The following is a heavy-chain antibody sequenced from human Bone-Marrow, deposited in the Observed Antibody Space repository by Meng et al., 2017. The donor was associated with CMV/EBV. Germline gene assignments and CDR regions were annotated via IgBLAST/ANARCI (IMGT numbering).Heavy chain of an antibody. CDR3: TTGPHRSGSGVFDI. D-gene: IGHD3-10*01. Sequence: GESLKISCAASGFTFTSYALHWVRQAPGKGLEWVTVISYDGSNKYYADSVKGRFTISRDNSKNTLYLQMNSLRTEDTAVYYCTTGPHRSGSGVFDIWGQGTMVTVSS. CDR1: GFTFTSYA. J-gene: IGHJ3*02. CDR2: ISYDGSNK. V-gene: IGHV3-30*04.